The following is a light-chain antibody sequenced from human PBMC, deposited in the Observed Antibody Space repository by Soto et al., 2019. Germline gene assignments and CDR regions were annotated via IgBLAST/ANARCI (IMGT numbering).Light chain of an antibody. CDR3: QSYDSSLSGSV. Sequence: QPLLTQPPSVSGAPGQRVTISCTGSSSNIGAGYDVHWYQQLPGTAPKLLIYGNSNRPSGVPDRFSGSKSGTSASLAITGLQAEDEADYYCQSYDSSLSGSVFGGGTKVTVL. CDR2: GNS. V-gene: IGLV1-40*01. J-gene: IGLJ3*02. CDR1: SSNIGAGYD.